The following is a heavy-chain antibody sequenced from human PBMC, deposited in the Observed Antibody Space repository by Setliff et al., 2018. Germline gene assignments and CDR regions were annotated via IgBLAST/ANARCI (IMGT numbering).Heavy chain of an antibody. V-gene: IGHV1-24*01. CDR1: GSTVTESS. J-gene: IGHJ4*02. D-gene: IGHD3-9*01. CDR2: FDPEDGER. CDR3: ATGFLRYDILTGYYQRPHYFEY. Sequence: GASVKVSCKVSGSTVTESSMHWVRQAPGKGLEWMGGFDPEDGERIYAQHFQGRLTMTEDTSTDTAYMELSRLRSEDPAVYYCATGFLRYDILTGYYQRPHYFEYWGQGTLVTV.